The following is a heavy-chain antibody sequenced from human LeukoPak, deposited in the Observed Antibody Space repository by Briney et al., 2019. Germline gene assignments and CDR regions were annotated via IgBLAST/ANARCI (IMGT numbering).Heavy chain of an antibody. CDR1: GXTFSSYA. Sequence: PGGSLRLSCAASGXTFSSYAMSWVRQAPGKGLEWVSAIIGSGGYTYHADSVKGRFTISRDNSKNTLSLQMDSLRAEDTAVYYCVKQRGIYLDFDYRGQGTLVTVSS. J-gene: IGHJ4*02. CDR2: IIGSGGYT. D-gene: IGHD1-26*01. V-gene: IGHV3-23*01. CDR3: VKQRGIYLDFDY.